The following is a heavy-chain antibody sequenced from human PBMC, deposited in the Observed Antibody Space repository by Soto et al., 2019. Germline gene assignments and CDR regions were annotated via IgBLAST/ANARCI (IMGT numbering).Heavy chain of an antibody. J-gene: IGHJ3*01. CDR1: GLTISGKKY. CDR3: ATWHEREHAYDV. D-gene: IGHD1-1*01. CDR2: LYDVDGS. V-gene: IGHV3-53*01. Sequence: DVQLVESGGGLIQPGESLRLSCAAFGLTISGKKYVAWVRQATGKGLGWVSGLYDVDGSFYADSVRGRFTTSSDSSKTTVYLQMNDLRPDDTAVYYCATWHEREHAYDVWGQGTTVAVSS.